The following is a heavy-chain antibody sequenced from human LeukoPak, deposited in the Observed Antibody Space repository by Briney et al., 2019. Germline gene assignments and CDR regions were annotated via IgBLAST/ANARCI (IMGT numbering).Heavy chain of an antibody. CDR1: GFTFSSFE. D-gene: IGHD6-19*01. Sequence: PGGSLRLSCAASGFTFSSFEMNWLRQAPGKGLEWVSYISGSGSTIHYADSVKGRFTISRDNAKNSLYLQMNSLRAEDTAIYHCARDRGGWYRWFDPWGQGTLVTVSS. CDR2: ISGSGSTI. J-gene: IGHJ5*02. V-gene: IGHV3-48*03. CDR3: ARDRGGWYRWFDP.